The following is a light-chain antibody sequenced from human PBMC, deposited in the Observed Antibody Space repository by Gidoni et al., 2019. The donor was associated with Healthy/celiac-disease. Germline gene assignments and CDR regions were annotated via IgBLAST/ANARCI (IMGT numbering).Light chain of an antibody. CDR2: KAS. V-gene: IGKV1-5*03. CDR1: RSISSW. Sequence: DIQLTQSPSTLSASVGDRVTITCRASRSISSWLAWYQQKPGKAPKLLIYKASSLESGVPSRFSGSGSGTEFTLTISSLQPDDFATYYRQQYNSYPLTFGGGTKVEIK. J-gene: IGKJ4*01. CDR3: QQYNSYPLT.